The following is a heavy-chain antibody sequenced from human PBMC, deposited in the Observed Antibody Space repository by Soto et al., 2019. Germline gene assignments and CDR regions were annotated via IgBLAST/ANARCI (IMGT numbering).Heavy chain of an antibody. CDR3: AKPPESSSTFYYYGLDV. J-gene: IGHJ6*02. CDR1: GFAFSSYA. D-gene: IGHD2-2*01. Sequence: VQLLESGGGLVQPGGSLRLSCAASGFAFSSYAMTWVRQAPGKGLEWVSALSGSGATTYYADSVKGRFTISRDNSKNKLSLEMNSLRAEDTAVYYCAKPPESSSTFYYYGLDVWGQGTTVTVSS. V-gene: IGHV3-23*01. CDR2: LSGSGATT.